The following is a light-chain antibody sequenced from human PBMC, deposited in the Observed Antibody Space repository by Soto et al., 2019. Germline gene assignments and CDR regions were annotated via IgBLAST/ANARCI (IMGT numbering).Light chain of an antibody. V-gene: IGKV2-30*01. Sequence: EVVMTQSPLSLSVTLGQPASISCRSSQSPLYSDGNTYSNWFQQRRGQSPRRLIYKVSNRDSRVPDRFSGSESGTDFTLKISRVEAEDVGCYYCMQATHLPFTFGGGTQVQIK. CDR2: KVS. CDR3: MQATHLPFT. CDR1: QSPLYSDGNTY. J-gene: IGKJ4*01.